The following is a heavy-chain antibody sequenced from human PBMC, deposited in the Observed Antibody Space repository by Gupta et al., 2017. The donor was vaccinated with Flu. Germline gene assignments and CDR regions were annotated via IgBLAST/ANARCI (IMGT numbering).Heavy chain of an antibody. V-gene: IGHV1-69*08. CDR2: IIPILGIA. J-gene: IGHJ4*02. CDR1: GGTFSSYT. D-gene: IGHD2-2*01. CDR3: ARDYHQRGPHIDY. Sequence: QVQLVQSGAEVKKPGSSVKVSCKASGGTFSSYTISWVRQAPGQGLEWMGRIIPILGIANYAQKFQGRVTITADKSTSTAYMELSSLRSEDTAVYYCARDYHQRGPHIDYWGQGTLVTVSS.